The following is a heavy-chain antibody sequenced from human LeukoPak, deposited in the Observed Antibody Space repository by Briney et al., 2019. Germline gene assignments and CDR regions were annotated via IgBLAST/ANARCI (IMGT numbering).Heavy chain of an antibody. V-gene: IGHV3-30*04. D-gene: IGHD3-10*01. CDR2: ISYDGSNK. J-gene: IGHJ4*02. Sequence: PGGSLRLSCAASGFTFSSCAMHWVRQAPGKGLEWVAVISYDGSNKYYADSVKGRFTISRDNSKNTLYLQMNSLRAEDTAVYYCARDGLGYYASGSPQNYFDYWGQGTLVTVSS. CDR1: GFTFSSCA. CDR3: ARDGLGYYASGSPQNYFDY.